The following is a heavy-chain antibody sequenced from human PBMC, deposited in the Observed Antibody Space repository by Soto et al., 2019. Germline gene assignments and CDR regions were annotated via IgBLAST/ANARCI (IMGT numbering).Heavy chain of an antibody. CDR2: IIPIFGTA. CDR3: ARGLQIGLFDY. J-gene: IGHJ4*02. Sequence: SVKVSCKASGGTFSNYAISWVRQAPGRGLEWMGGIIPIFGTANYAQKFQGRVTITADESTSTAYMELSSLRAEDTAVYYCARGLQIGLFDYWGQGTLVTVSS. D-gene: IGHD4-4*01. V-gene: IGHV1-69*13. CDR1: GGTFSNYA.